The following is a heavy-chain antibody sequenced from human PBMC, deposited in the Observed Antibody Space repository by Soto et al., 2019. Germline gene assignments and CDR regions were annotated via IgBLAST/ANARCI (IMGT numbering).Heavy chain of an antibody. D-gene: IGHD3-10*01. CDR2: IYYSGST. J-gene: IGHJ6*02. Sequence: PSETLSLTCTVSGGSISSYYWSWIRQPPGKGLEWIGYIYYSGSTNYNPSLKSRVTISVDTSKNQFSLKLSSVTAADTAVYYCARETYYYGSGSPYYYYYYGMHVWGQGTTVTVAS. CDR3: ARETYYYGSGSPYYYYYYGMHV. CDR1: GGSISSYY. V-gene: IGHV4-59*12.